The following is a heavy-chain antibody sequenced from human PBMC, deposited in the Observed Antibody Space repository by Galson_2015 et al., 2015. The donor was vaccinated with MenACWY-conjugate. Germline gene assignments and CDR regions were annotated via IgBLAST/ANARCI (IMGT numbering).Heavy chain of an antibody. J-gene: IGHJ6*02. V-gene: IGHV3-30*18. CDR2: ISYDGSNK. D-gene: IGHD6-19*01. Sequence: SLRLSCAASGFTFSSYGMHWVRQAPGKGLEWVAVISYDGSNKYYADSVKGRFTISRDNSKNTLYLQMNSLRAEDTAVYYCAKGGLWYSSGWYSNYYYYGMDVRGQGTTVTVSS. CDR3: AKGGLWYSSGWYSNYYYYGMDV. CDR1: GFTFSSYG.